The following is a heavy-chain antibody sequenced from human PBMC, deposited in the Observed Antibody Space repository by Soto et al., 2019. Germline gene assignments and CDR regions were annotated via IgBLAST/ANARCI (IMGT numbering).Heavy chain of an antibody. J-gene: IGHJ1*01. CDR1: GFTFSSYW. V-gene: IGHV3-74*01. CDR2: ISNDGSST. CDR3: ARLPNKSPQN. Sequence: EVQLVESGGGLVQPGGSLRLSCVASGFTFSSYWMHWVRQAPGKGLVWVSSISNDGSSTSYADPVKGRFTISRGNAKNRLYLQMNSLRAEDTAVYYCARLPNKSPQNWGQGTLVIVSP.